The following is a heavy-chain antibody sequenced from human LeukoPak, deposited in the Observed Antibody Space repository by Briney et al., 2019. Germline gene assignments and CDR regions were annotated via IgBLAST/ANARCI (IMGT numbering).Heavy chain of an antibody. D-gene: IGHD3-3*02. J-gene: IGHJ4*02. CDR2: IYYSGST. CDR3: ARGHFWSGYDFDY. V-gene: IGHV4-59*11. Sequence: PSETLSLTCTVSGGSISSHYWSWIRQPPGKGLEWIGYIYYSGSTNYNPSLKSRVTISVDTSKNQFSLKLSSVTAADMAVYYCARGHFWSGYDFDYWGQGTLVTVSS. CDR1: GGSISSHY.